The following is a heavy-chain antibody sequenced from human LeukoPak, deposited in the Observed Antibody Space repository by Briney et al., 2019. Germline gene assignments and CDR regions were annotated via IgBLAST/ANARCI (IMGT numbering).Heavy chain of an antibody. J-gene: IGHJ2*01. CDR3: ARSTMGSRKYWYFDL. CDR2: IIPIFGTA. V-gene: IGHV1-69*13. CDR1: GGXFSSYA. D-gene: IGHD5-24*01. Sequence: SVKVSCKASGGXFSSYAIGWVRQAPGQGLEWMGGIIPIFGTANYAQKFQGRVTITADESTSTAYMELSSLRSEDTAVYYCARSTMGSRKYWYFDLWGRGTLVTVSS.